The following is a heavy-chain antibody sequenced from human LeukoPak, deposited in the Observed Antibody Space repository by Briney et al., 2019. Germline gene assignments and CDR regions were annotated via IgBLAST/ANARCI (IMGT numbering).Heavy chain of an antibody. CDR1: GFTFSTYT. Sequence: GGSLRLSCVTSGFTFSTYTMNWVRQAPGKGLEWVSSISSSSSYIYYTDSVKGRFTISRDNSKNTLYLQMNSLRAEDTAVYYCAILGDYYFDYWGQGTLVTVSS. J-gene: IGHJ4*02. CDR2: ISSSSSYI. CDR3: AILGDYYFDY. D-gene: IGHD4-17*01. V-gene: IGHV3-21*01.